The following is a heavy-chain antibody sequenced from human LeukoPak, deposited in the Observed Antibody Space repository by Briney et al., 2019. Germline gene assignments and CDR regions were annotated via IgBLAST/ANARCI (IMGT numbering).Heavy chain of an antibody. Sequence: SETLSLTCAVSGYSISSNNWWAWVRQPPGKGLEWIGYIYYNGNTYYNPYNPSLASRVTMSVDTSKNQFSLKLDSVTEIDTAMYYCARNQAVAANRGASDVWGQGKMVTVSS. D-gene: IGHD6-19*01. CDR2: IYYNGNT. J-gene: IGHJ3*01. CDR3: ARNQAVAANRGASDV. CDR1: GYSISSNNW. V-gene: IGHV4-28*01.